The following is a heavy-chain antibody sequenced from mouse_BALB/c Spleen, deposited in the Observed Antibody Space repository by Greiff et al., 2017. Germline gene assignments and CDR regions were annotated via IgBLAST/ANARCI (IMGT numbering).Heavy chain of an antibody. Sequence: EVQLQESGGGLVQPGGSMKLSCVASGFTFSNYWMNWVRQSPEKGLEWVAEIRLKSNNYATHYAESVKGRFTISRDDSKSSVYLQMNNLRAEDTGIYYCTGGGYDWFAYWGQGTLVTVSA. CDR3: TGGGYDWFAY. V-gene: IGHV6-6*02. J-gene: IGHJ3*01. CDR1: GFTFSNYW. D-gene: IGHD2-2*01. CDR2: IRLKSNNYAT.